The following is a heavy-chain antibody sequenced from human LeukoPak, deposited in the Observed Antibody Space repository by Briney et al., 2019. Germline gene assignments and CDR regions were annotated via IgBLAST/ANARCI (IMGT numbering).Heavy chain of an antibody. D-gene: IGHD5-24*01. Sequence: NPSETLSLTCAVYGGSFSGYYWTWIRQPPGKGLEWIGEIHCSGRINYNPSLKSRVTISADTSNNHFSLKMNSVTAADAAVYYCSRGTDAYKCGNSWGQGTLVTVS. CDR1: GGSFSGYY. V-gene: IGHV4-34*01. CDR3: SRGTDAYKCGNS. CDR2: IHCSGRI. J-gene: IGHJ4*02.